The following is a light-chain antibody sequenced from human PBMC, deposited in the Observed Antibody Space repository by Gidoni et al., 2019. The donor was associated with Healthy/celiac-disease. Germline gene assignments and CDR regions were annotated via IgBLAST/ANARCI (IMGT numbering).Light chain of an antibody. CDR1: NIGSKN. CDR2: RDS. J-gene: IGLJ2*01. CDR3: QVWDSSTVV. Sequence: SYELTQPLPVPVALGQTARITCGGNNIGSKNVHWYQQKPGQAPVLVIYRDSNRPSGIPERFSGSNSGNTATLTISRAQAGDEADYYCQVWDSSTVVFGGGTKLTVL. V-gene: IGLV3-9*01.